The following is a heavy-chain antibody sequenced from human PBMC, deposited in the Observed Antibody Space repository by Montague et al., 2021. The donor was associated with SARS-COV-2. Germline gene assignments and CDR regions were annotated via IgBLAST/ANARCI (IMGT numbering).Heavy chain of an antibody. CDR1: GASITSYF. CDR2: VSYGGST. J-gene: IGHJ4*02. V-gene: IGHV4-59*01. CDR3: ARGHMDIVSTIFDS. D-gene: IGHD5/OR15-5a*01. Sequence: SETLSLTCTVSGASITSYFWNWVRQPPGKGLEWIGYVSYGGSTNYNPSLKSRVTISVDTSKNQFSFNLSSVTAADTAMYYCARGHMDIVSTIFDSWGQGTLVTFSS.